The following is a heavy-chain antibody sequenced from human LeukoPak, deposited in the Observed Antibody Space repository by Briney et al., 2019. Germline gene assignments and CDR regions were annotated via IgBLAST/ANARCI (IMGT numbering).Heavy chain of an antibody. V-gene: IGHV3-48*02. CDR1: GFIFGTYS. D-gene: IGHD3-22*01. J-gene: IGHJ3*01. Sequence: GGSLRLSCTASGFIFGTYSMNWVRQVPGKGLEWVSYISSSGGSVKYADSVKGRLTTSRGNAKNSLYLQMNSLRDEDTAVYYCARDYDSTGRAFDVWGQGTMVTVSS. CDR2: ISSSGGSV. CDR3: ARDYDSTGRAFDV.